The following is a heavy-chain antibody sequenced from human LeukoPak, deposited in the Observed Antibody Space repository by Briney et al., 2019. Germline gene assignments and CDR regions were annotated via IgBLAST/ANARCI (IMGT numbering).Heavy chain of an antibody. V-gene: IGHV4-39*01. CDR1: GGSISSSSYY. CDR3: ARHQQWLVFDY. CDR2: IYYSGST. Sequence: SETLSLTCTVSGGSISSSSYYWGWIRQPPGKGLEWIGSIYYSGSTYYNPSLKSRVTISVDTSKNQFSLKLSSVTAADTAVYHCARHQQWLVFDYWGQGTLVTVSS. J-gene: IGHJ4*02. D-gene: IGHD6-19*01.